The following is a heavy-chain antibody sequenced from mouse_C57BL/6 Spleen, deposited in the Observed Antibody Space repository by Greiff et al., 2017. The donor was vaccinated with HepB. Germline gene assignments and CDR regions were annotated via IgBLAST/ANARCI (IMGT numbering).Heavy chain of an antibody. D-gene: IGHD2-5*01. J-gene: IGHJ2*01. CDR1: GFTFSSYT. Sequence: EVKVEESGGGLVKPGGSLKLSCAASGFTFSSYTMSWVRQTPEKRLEWVATISGGGGNTYYPDSVKGRFTISRDNAKNTLYLQMSSLRSEDTALYYCARHKAYYSNYFDYWGQGTTLTVSS. V-gene: IGHV5-9*01. CDR3: ARHKAYYSNYFDY. CDR2: ISGGGGNT.